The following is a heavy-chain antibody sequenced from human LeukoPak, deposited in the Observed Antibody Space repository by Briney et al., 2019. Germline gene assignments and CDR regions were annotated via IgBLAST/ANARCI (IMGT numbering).Heavy chain of an antibody. V-gene: IGHV4-4*07. CDR3: ARDTYYYGSGSYYFDY. D-gene: IGHD3-10*01. J-gene: IGHJ4*02. Sequence: SETLSLTCTVSGDSISTYYWSWIRQPAGKGLEWIGRIYTSGSTNYNPSLKSRVTMSVDTSKNQFSLKLSSVTAADTAVYYCARDTYYYGSGSYYFDYWGQGTLVTVSS. CDR1: GDSISTYY. CDR2: IYTSGST.